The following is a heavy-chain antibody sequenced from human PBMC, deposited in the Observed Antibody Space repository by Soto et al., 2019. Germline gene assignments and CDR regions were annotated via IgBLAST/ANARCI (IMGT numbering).Heavy chain of an antibody. D-gene: IGHD1-26*01. J-gene: IGHJ3*01. V-gene: IGHV1-69*01. Sequence: QVQLVQSGAEVKKPGSSVKVSCKASGGTFSTFGITWVRQASGQGLEWMGGIIPFFGTINYAQKFQGRVTITPDAATKTAYLELRRLTSEDSAVYYCASRERVDAFDVWGQGTMVTVSS. CDR3: ASRERVDAFDV. CDR1: GGTFSTFG. CDR2: IIPFFGTI.